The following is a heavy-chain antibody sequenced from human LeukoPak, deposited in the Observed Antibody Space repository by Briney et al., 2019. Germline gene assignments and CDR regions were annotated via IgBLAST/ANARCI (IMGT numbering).Heavy chain of an antibody. D-gene: IGHD3-10*01. V-gene: IGHV4-34*01. J-gene: IGHJ4*02. CDR3: ARNGYYGSGSYYNDDY. Sequence: PSETLSLTCAVYGGSFSGYYWSWIRQPPGKGLEWIGEINHSGSTNYNPSLKSRVTISVDTSKNQFSLKLSSVTAADTAVYYCARNGYYGSGSYYNDDYWGQGTLVTGSS. CDR2: INHSGST. CDR1: GGSFSGYY.